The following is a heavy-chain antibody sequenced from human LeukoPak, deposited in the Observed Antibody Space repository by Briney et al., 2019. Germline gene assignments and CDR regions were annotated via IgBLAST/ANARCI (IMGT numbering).Heavy chain of an antibody. D-gene: IGHD4/OR15-4a*01. CDR3: ATYGGSDY. V-gene: IGHV4-34*01. J-gene: IGHJ4*02. CDR2: INHSGST. CDR1: GGSFSGYY. Sequence: SETLSLTCAVYGGSFSGYYWSWIRQPPGKGLEWIGEINHSGSTNYNPSLESRVTISVDTSKNQFSLKLSSVTAADTAVYYCATYGGSDYWGQGTLVTVSS.